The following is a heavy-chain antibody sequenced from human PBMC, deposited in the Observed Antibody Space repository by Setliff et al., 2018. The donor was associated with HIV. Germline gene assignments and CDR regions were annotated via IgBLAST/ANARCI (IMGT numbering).Heavy chain of an antibody. V-gene: IGHV4-61*02. J-gene: IGHJ6*02. CDR3: ARGRSELLWSTQTYYYYGLDV. D-gene: IGHD2-2*01. Sequence: SETLSLTCTVSGSSISSDSYYWSWIRQPAGKGLEWIGRIHTSGSTNYNPSLKSRVTISVDTSKNQFSLKLRSVTAADTAVYYCARGRSELLWSTQTYYYYGLDVWGQGTTVTVSS. CDR2: IHTSGST. CDR1: GSSISSDSYY.